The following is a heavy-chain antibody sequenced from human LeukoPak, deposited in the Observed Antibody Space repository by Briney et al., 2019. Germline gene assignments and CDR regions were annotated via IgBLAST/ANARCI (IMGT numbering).Heavy chain of an antibody. CDR3: ARCSFWTAYSFDY. J-gene: IGHJ4*02. V-gene: IGHV3-48*01. CDR2: LSSSENTI. Sequence: GGSLRLSCVASGFTFNTYNFVWVRQAPGKGLEWLSYLSSSENTIYYADSVRGRFTISRDNAKDSLFLQMNSVRAEDTAVYYCARCSFWTAYSFDYWGQETLVTVSS. CDR1: GFTFNTYN. D-gene: IGHD3/OR15-3a*01.